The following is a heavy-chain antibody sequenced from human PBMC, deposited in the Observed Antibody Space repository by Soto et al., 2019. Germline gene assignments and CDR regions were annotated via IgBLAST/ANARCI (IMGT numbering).Heavy chain of an antibody. CDR1: GFTFSSYN. CDR2: ISSRSTYI. J-gene: IGHJ4*02. V-gene: IGHV3-21*01. Sequence: RLSCAASGFTFSSYNMNWVRQAPGKGLEWVSSISSRSTYIYYADSVKGRFTISRDNAKNSLYLQMNSLRAEDTAVYYCARAASHCDFDYWGQGTLVTVSS. CDR3: ARAASHCDFDY. D-gene: IGHD2-2*01.